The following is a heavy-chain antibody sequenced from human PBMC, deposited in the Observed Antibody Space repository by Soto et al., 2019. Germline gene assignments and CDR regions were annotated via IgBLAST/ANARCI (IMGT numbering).Heavy chain of an antibody. V-gene: IGHV1-46*01. D-gene: IGHD3-22*01. Sequence: VSLKVDCKSSGYTITRYHVHCLRLTTRQGLEWMGIINPSGGSTSYAQKFQGRVTMTRDTSTSTVYMELSSLRSEDTAVYYCASNSDSSGYYNWFDPWGQGTLVTVSS. CDR1: GYTITRYH. CDR3: ASNSDSSGYYNWFDP. J-gene: IGHJ5*02. CDR2: INPSGGST.